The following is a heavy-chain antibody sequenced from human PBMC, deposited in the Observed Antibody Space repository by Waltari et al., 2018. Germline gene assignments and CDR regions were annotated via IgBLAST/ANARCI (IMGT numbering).Heavy chain of an antibody. CDR2: IIPILGIA. CDR3: ASFTAMVMDNAFDI. CDR1: GGTFSSYT. D-gene: IGHD5-18*01. J-gene: IGHJ3*02. V-gene: IGHV1-69*02. Sequence: QVQLVQSGDEVKKPGSSVKVSCKASGGTFSSYTISWVRQAPGQGLEWMVRIIPILGIANYAQKFQGIVTITADKSTSTAYMELSSLRSEDTAVYYCASFTAMVMDNAFDIWGQGTMVTVSS.